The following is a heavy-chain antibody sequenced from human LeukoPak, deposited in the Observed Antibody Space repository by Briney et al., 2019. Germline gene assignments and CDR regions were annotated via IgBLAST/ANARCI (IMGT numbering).Heavy chain of an antibody. Sequence: GGSLRLSCAASGFTFDDYAMHWVRQAPGKGLEWVSGISWNSGSIGYADSVKGRFTISRDNAKNSLYLQMNSLRVEDTALYYCAKDIGDYGDYGVDYWGQGTLVTVSS. CDR2: ISWNSGSI. J-gene: IGHJ4*02. D-gene: IGHD4-17*01. CDR3: AKDIGDYGDYGVDY. V-gene: IGHV3-9*01. CDR1: GFTFDDYA.